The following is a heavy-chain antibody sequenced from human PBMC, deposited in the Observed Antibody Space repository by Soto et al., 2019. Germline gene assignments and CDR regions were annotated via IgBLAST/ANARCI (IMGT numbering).Heavy chain of an antibody. CDR2: IIPIFGTA. J-gene: IGHJ4*01. CDR3: ARIGYPAATPFDY. V-gene: IGHV1-69*13. D-gene: IGHD1-26*01. CDR1: GGTFSSYA. Sequence: SVKVSGKASGGTFSSYAISWVRQAPGQGLECMGGIIPIFGTANYAQKFQGRVTITADESTSTPYMELSSLRSEDTAVYYGARIGYPAATPFDYWGHGTLVPVSS.